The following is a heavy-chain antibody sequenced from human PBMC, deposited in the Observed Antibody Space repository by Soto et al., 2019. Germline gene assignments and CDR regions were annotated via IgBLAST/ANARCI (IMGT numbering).Heavy chain of an antibody. D-gene: IGHD6-13*01. CDR3: ARVSSSWYHHSFDY. CDR2: IYPGDSDT. CDR1: GYSFTSYW. Sequence: XESLKISCKGSGYSFTSYWIGWVRQMPGKGLGWMGIIYPGDSDTRYSPSFQGQVTISADKSISTAYLQWSSLKASDTAMYYCARVSSSWYHHSFDYWGQGTLVTVSS. V-gene: IGHV5-51*01. J-gene: IGHJ4*02.